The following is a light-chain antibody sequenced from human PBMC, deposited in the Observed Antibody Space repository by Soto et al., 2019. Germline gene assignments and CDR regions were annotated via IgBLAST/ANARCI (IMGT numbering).Light chain of an antibody. J-gene: IGKJ1*01. CDR3: KQYGSSPQT. Sequence: DIVLTQSPGTLSLSPGERATLSCRASQSVSSSYLAWYQQKVGQAPRLLIYGASSRATGIPDRFSGSGSGTDFTLTISRLEPEDFAVYYCKQYGSSPQTFGQGTKVEIK. V-gene: IGKV3-20*01. CDR2: GAS. CDR1: QSVSSSY.